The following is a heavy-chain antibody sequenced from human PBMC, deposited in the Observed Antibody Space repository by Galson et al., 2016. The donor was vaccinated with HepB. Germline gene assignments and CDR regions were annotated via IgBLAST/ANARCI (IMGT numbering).Heavy chain of an antibody. CDR3: AKDLGIAVADTGDAFDI. J-gene: IGHJ3*02. CDR2: TSYDGRNK. CDR1: GFTFSNYG. V-gene: IGHV3-30*18. D-gene: IGHD6-19*01. Sequence: SLRLSCAASGFTFSNYGMHWVRQAPGKGLEWVAVTSYDGRNKHYADSVKGRFTISRDNSKNTLYLQMNSLRAEDTAVYSCAKDLGIAVADTGDAFDIWGQGTMVTVSS.